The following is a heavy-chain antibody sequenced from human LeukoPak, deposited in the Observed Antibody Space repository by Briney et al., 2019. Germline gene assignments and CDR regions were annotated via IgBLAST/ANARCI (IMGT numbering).Heavy chain of an antibody. J-gene: IGHJ4*02. V-gene: IGHV1-8*02. CDR2: MNPYSGNT. Sequence: ASVKVSCKASGYTFTAYYIHWVRQAPGQGLECMGWMNPYSGNTGYVQKFQGRVTMTRNTSISTAYMELSSLRSEDTAVYYCARGLKVAGTYHYWGQGTLVTVSS. D-gene: IGHD6-19*01. CDR3: ARGLKVAGTYHY. CDR1: GYTFTAYY.